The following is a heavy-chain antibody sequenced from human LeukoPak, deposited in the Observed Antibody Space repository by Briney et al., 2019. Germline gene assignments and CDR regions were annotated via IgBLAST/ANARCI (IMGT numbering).Heavy chain of an antibody. J-gene: IGHJ4*02. D-gene: IGHD3-10*01. CDR1: GFTFSSYA. CDR3: AKRETYYYGSGSYFLY. Sequence: PGGSLRLSCAASGFTFSSYAISWVRQAPGKGLEWVSAISGSGGSTYYADSVKGRFTISRDNSKNTLYLQMNSLRAEDTAVYYCAKRETYYYGSGSYFLYWGQGTLVTASS. V-gene: IGHV3-23*01. CDR2: ISGSGGST.